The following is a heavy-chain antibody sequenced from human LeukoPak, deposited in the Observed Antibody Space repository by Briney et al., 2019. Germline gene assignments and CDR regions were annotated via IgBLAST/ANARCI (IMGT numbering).Heavy chain of an antibody. D-gene: IGHD6-19*01. Sequence: GGSLRLSWAASGFTFSSYAVSWVRQAPGKGLEWVAAIIGRGDRTYYADSVKGRFTISRDNSKTTVYLQMNSLRAEDTAVYYCAKRGPAGAGKSPDYFDYWGQGTLVTVSS. CDR2: IIGRGDRT. V-gene: IGHV3-23*01. CDR1: GFTFSSYA. CDR3: AKRGPAGAGKSPDYFDY. J-gene: IGHJ4*02.